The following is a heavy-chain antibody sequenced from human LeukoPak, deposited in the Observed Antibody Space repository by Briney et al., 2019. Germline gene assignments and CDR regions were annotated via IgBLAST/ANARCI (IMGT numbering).Heavy chain of an antibody. CDR3: ARVGYCSSTSCRDY. V-gene: IGHV4-4*02. J-gene: IGHJ4*02. CDR2: INHSGST. CDR1: GFTFSNFW. Sequence: GSLRLSCAASGFTFSNFWMTWVRQPPGKGLEWIGEINHSGSTNYNPSLKSRVTISVDTSKNQFSLKLSSVTAADTAVYYCARVGYCSSTSCRDYWGQGTLVTVSS. D-gene: IGHD2-2*03.